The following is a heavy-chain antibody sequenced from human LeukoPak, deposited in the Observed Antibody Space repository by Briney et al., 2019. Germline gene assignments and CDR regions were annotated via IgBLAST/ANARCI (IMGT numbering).Heavy chain of an antibody. CDR2: ISTSSSYI. V-gene: IGHV3-21*01. Sequence: GGSLRLSCAASGFTFSSYSMNWVRQAPGKGLEWVSSISTSSSYIYYADSVKGRFTISRDNAKNSLYLQMNSLRAEDTAVYYCARGSEWELLSCDFWGQGTLVTVSS. CDR3: ARGSEWELLSCDF. J-gene: IGHJ4*02. D-gene: IGHD1-26*01. CDR1: GFTFSSYS.